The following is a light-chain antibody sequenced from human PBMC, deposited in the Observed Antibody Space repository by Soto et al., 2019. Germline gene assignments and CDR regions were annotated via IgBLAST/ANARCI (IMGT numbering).Light chain of an antibody. J-gene: IGKJ1*01. CDR1: QSISTW. Sequence: DIQMTQSPYTLSASVGDRVTITCRASQSISTWLAWYQQKSGKAPKLLIYDASSLLSGVPSRFTGSGSGTEFTLTISRLKPDAFATYYCQQYNSYSRTFGEGNNVELK. V-gene: IGKV1-5*01. CDR3: QQYNSYSRT. CDR2: DAS.